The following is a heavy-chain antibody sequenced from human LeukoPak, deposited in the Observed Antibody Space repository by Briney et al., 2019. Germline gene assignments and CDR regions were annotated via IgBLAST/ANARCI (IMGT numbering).Heavy chain of an antibody. CDR1: GGSISSYY. Sequence: PSETLSLTCTVSGGSISSYYWSWIRRPPGKGLEWIGYIYYSGSTNYNPSLKSRVTISVDTSKNQFSLRLSSVTAADTAVYYCARRTYSRSFFDYWGQGTLVTVSS. V-gene: IGHV4-59*12. J-gene: IGHJ4*02. CDR3: ARRTYSRSFFDY. CDR2: IYYSGST. D-gene: IGHD1-26*01.